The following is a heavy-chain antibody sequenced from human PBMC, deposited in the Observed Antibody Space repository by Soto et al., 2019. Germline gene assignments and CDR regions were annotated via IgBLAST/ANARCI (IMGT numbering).Heavy chain of an antibody. CDR2: ISGSGGST. Sequence: LSLTCAASEFTFSSYAMSWVRQAPGKGLEWVSRISGSGGSTYYADSVKGRFTISRDNSKNTLYLQMNSLRAEDTAVYYCAKGIWSGGPGGYYYGMDVWGQGTTVTVSS. CDR3: AKGIWSGGPGGYYYGMDV. CDR1: EFTFSSYA. D-gene: IGHD3-3*01. J-gene: IGHJ6*02. V-gene: IGHV3-23*01.